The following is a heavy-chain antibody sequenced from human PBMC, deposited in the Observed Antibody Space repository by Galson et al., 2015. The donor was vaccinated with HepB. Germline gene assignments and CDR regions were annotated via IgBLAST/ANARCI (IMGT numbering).Heavy chain of an antibody. CDR1: GFTFSSYS. J-gene: IGHJ6*02. CDR2: ISSSSSYI. V-gene: IGHV3-21*01. D-gene: IGHD3-10*01. CDR3: ARDGFTMVRGPAWAYYYGMDV. Sequence: SLRLSCAASGFTFSSYSMNWVRQAPGKGLEWVSSISSSSSYIYYADSVKGRFTISRDNAKNSLYLQMNSLRAEDTAVYYCARDGFTMVRGPAWAYYYGMDVWGQGTTVTVSS.